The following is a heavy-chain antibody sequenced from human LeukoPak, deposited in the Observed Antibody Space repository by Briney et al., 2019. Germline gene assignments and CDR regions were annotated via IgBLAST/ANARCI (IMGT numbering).Heavy chain of an antibody. CDR1: GFTFSRDW. CDR2: INHDGREK. Sequence: GGSLRLSCAASGFTFSRDWMRWVRQAPGKGLRWGANINHDGREKYYVHSVPRPFTISSRNAKNSLYLQINSLRAEDTAVYYCARARVSSYYFDYWGQGTLVTVSS. CDR3: ARARVSSYYFDY. J-gene: IGHJ4*02. V-gene: IGHV3-7*01.